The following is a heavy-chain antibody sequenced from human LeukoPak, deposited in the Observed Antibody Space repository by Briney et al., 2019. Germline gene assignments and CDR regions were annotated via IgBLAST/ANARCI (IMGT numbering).Heavy chain of an antibody. V-gene: IGHV3-7*01. D-gene: IGHD6-19*01. CDR2: IKQDGSEK. J-gene: IGHJ3*02. Sequence: GGSLRLSCAASGFTFSSYWMSWVRQAPGKGLEWVANIKQDGSEKYYVDSVKGRFTISRDNAKNSLYLQMNSLRAEDTAVYYCARAIQAVAGTSGDAFDIRGQGTMVTVSS. CDR1: GFTFSSYW. CDR3: ARAIQAVAGTSGDAFDI.